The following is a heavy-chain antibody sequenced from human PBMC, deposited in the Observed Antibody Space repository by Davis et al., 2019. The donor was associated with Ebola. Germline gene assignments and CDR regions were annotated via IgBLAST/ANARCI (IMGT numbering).Heavy chain of an antibody. CDR1: GYTFPSYG. Sequence: ASVKVSCKASGYTFPSYGISWVRQAPGQGLEWMGWISAYNGDTNYAQKFQARVTMTTDTSTSTAYMELRSLRSDDTAVYYCASSPHMAVAGTSFPFDYWGQGTLVTVSS. J-gene: IGHJ4*02. CDR2: ISAYNGDT. CDR3: ASSPHMAVAGTSFPFDY. V-gene: IGHV1-18*01. D-gene: IGHD6-19*01.